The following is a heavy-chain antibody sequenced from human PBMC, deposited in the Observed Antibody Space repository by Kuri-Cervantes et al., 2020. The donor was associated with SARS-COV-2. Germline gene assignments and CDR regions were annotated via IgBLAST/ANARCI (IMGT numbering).Heavy chain of an antibody. CDR1: GFTFSSYG. V-gene: IGHV3-33*01. D-gene: IGHD1-26*01. CDR2: IWYDGSNK. Sequence: GGSLRLSCAASGFTFSSYGMHWVRQAPGKGLEWVAVIWYDGSNKYYADSVKGRFTISRDNSKNTLYLQMNSLRAEDTAVYYCARDISRELPPSGGFDPWGQGTLVTAPQ. CDR3: ARDISRELPPSGGFDP. J-gene: IGHJ5*02.